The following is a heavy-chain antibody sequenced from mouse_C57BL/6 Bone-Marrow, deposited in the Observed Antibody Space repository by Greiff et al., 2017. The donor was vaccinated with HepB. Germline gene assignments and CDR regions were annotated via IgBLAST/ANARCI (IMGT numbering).Heavy chain of an antibody. CDR2: ISSGGSYT. J-gene: IGHJ4*01. D-gene: IGHD2-1*01. CDR3: ARHYGNPYYYAMDY. V-gene: IGHV5-6*01. Sequence: EVMLVESGGDLVKPGGSLKLSCAASGFTFSSYGMSWVRQTPDKRLEWVATISSGGSYTYYPDSVKGRFTISRDNAKNTLYLQMSSLKSEDTAMYYCARHYGNPYYYAMDYWGQGTSVTVSS. CDR1: GFTFSSYG.